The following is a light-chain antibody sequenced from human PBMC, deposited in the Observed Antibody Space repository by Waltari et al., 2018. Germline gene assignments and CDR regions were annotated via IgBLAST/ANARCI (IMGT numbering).Light chain of an antibody. V-gene: IGKV3-20*01. CDR1: QYISSAY. CDR3: QQYGESPLFA. Sequence: VLLTQSPATLSLSPGETATLSCRTSQYISSAYLAWYQQKPGQAPRVLVYGASMMASGVPDRFSCGGSGRDFTLTINRLEPEDVAVYYCQQYGESPLFAFGQGTKVEMK. J-gene: IGKJ2*01. CDR2: GAS.